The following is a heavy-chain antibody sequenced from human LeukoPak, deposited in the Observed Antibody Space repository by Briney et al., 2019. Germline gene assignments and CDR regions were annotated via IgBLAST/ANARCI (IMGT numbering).Heavy chain of an antibody. Sequence: SETLSLTCTVSGGSISSYYWSWIRQPPVKGLEWIGYIYYSGSTNYNPSLRSRVTISVDTSKNQFSLKLSSVTAADTAVYYCARVPPFMAPFGMDVWGQGTTVTVSS. J-gene: IGHJ6*02. D-gene: IGHD3-10*01. CDR3: ARVPPFMAPFGMDV. CDR2: IYYSGST. V-gene: IGHV4-59*12. CDR1: GGSISSYY.